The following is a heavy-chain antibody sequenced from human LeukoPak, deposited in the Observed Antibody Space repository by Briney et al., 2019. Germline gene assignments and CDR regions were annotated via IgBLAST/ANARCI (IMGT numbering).Heavy chain of an antibody. CDR2: IIPIFGTA. D-gene: IGHD5-18*01. Sequence: SVKVSCKASGGTFSSYAISWVRQAPGQGLEWMGGIIPIFGTANYAQKFQGRVTITADRSTSTAYMELSSLRSEDTAVYYCAGGRRRGYSYGAYYYSYMDVWGKGTTVTVSS. CDR1: GGTFSSYA. J-gene: IGHJ6*03. CDR3: AGGRRRGYSYGAYYYSYMDV. V-gene: IGHV1-69*06.